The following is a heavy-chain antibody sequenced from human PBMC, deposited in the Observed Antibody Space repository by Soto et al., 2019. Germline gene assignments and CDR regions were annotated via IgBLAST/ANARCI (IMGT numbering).Heavy chain of an antibody. D-gene: IGHD4-4*01. CDR1: GFTFSSYS. V-gene: IGHV3-21*01. J-gene: IGHJ4*02. CDR2: ISSSSSYI. CDR3: ARDFTTYREFDY. Sequence: PGGSLRLSCAASGFTFSSYSMNWVRQAPGKGLEWVSSISSSSSYIYYAESVKGRFTISRDNAKNSLYLQMNSLRAEDTAVYYCARDFTTYREFDYWGQGTLVTVSS.